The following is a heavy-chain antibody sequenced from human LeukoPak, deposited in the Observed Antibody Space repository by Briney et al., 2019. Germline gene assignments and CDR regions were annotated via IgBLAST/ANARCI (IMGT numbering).Heavy chain of an antibody. V-gene: IGHV1-8*03. CDR3: ARGVATDF. CDR2: MNPNSGNT. D-gene: IGHD5-12*01. J-gene: IGHJ4*02. CDR1: GYTFTSYD. Sequence: WASVKVSCKASGYTFTSYDINWVRQATGQGLEWMGWMNPNSGNTDYTQKFKGRVTLTRNTSISTAYMELSSLRSEDTAVYYCARGVATDFWGQGTLVTVSS.